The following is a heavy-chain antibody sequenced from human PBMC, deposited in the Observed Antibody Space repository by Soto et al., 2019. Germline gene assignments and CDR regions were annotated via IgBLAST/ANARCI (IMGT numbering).Heavy chain of an antibody. CDR2: ISGGGDGT. Sequence: EVQLLESGGGLVQPGGSLRLSCAASGFTFINYAMSWVRQAPGKGLEWVSTISGGGDGTYYADSVKGHFTISRDNSKNTVYMQMNSLRAEDTAIYYCAKKGLGSLKTYCSGSGCHYAFDIWGQGTMVPVSS. CDR1: GFTFINYA. CDR3: AKKGLGSLKTYCSGSGCHYAFDI. V-gene: IGHV3-23*01. D-gene: IGHD2-15*01. J-gene: IGHJ3*02.